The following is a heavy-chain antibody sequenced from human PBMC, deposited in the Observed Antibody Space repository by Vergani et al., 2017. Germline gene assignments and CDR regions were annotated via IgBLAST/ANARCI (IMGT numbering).Heavy chain of an antibody. CDR3: AKYFHYYDSSDMGGYMDV. V-gene: IGHV3-23*01. J-gene: IGHJ6*03. CDR1: GFTFSSYA. Sequence: EVQLLESGGGLVQPGGSLRLSCAASGFTFSSYAMSWVRQAPGKGLEWVSAISGSGGSTYYADSVKGRFTISRDNSKNTLYLQMNSLRAEDTAVYYCAKYFHYYDSSDMGGYMDVWGKGTTVTVSS. D-gene: IGHD3-22*01. CDR2: ISGSGGST.